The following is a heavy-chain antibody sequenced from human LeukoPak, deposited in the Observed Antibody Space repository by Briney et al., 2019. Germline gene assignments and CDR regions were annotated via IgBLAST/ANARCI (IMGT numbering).Heavy chain of an antibody. CDR2: ISAYNGNT. D-gene: IGHD3-9*01. CDR3: ARGKYYDILTGYFTGVGYYYYYGMDV. V-gene: IGHV1-18*01. CDR1: GYTFTSYG. Sequence: ASVKVSCKASGYTFTSYGISWVRQAPGQGLEWMGWISAYNGNTNYAQKLQGRVTMTTDTSTSTAYMELRSLRSDDTAVYYCARGKYYDILTGYFTGVGYYYYYGMDVWGQGTTVTVSS. J-gene: IGHJ6*02.